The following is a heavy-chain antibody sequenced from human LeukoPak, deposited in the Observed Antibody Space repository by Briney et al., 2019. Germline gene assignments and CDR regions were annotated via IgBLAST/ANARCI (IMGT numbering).Heavy chain of an antibody. J-gene: IGHJ6*02. CDR1: GGSISSYY. CDR3: ARERAYSGYDPSYYFYYGVDV. V-gene: IGHV4-59*01. CDR2: VYYSGSI. D-gene: IGHD5-12*01. Sequence: PSETLSLTCTVSGGSISSYYWSWIRQPPGKGLEWIGYVYYSGSINYNPSLKSRVTISVDTSKKQFSLKLSSVTAADTAVYYCARERAYSGYDPSYYFYYGVDVWGQGTTVTASS.